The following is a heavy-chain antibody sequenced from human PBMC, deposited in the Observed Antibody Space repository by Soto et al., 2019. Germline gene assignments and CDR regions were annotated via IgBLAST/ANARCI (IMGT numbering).Heavy chain of an antibody. D-gene: IGHD3-22*01. CDR2: ISYDGSNK. J-gene: IGHJ4*02. Sequence: QVQLVESGGGVVQPGRSLRLSCAASGFTFSSYGMHWVRQAPGKGLEWVAVISYDGSNKYYADSVKGRFTISRDNSKNTLYLQMNSLRAEDTAVYYCAKEWVYDSSGSSFDYWGQGTLVTASS. V-gene: IGHV3-30*18. CDR1: GFTFSSYG. CDR3: AKEWVYDSSGSSFDY.